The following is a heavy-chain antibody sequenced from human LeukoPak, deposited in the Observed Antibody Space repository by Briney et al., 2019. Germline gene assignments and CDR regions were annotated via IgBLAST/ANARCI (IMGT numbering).Heavy chain of an antibody. CDR3: AKEDSSSWRQIDY. Sequence: SGGSLRLSCAASGFTFRSYGMHWVRQAPGKGLEWVAVISYDGSNKYYADSVKGRFTISRDNSKNTLYLQMNSLRAEDTAVYYCAKEDSSSWRQIDYWGQGTLVTVSS. D-gene: IGHD6-13*01. V-gene: IGHV3-30*18. J-gene: IGHJ4*02. CDR1: GFTFRSYG. CDR2: ISYDGSNK.